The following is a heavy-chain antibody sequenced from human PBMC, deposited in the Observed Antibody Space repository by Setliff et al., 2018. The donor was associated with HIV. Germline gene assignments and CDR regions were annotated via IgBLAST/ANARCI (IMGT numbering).Heavy chain of an antibody. V-gene: IGHV4-39*07. CDR2: IYYSGNT. D-gene: IGHD6-13*01. Sequence: SETLSLTCTVSGGSIKSSSYYWGWIRQPPGEGLDWIGSIYYSGNTYYNPSLKSRVTISEDTSRNQFSLRLSSVTAADTAIYYCARVPTSSWYVTTQRTKEYFHHWGQGTLVTVSS. J-gene: IGHJ1*01. CDR3: ARVPTSSWYVTTQRTKEYFHH. CDR1: GGSIKSSSYY.